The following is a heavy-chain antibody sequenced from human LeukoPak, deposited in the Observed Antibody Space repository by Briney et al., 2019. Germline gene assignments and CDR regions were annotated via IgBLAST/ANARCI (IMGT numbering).Heavy chain of an antibody. CDR1: GFTFSSYE. CDR2: ISHSGSTA. Sequence: GGSLRLSCAASGFTFSSYEMNWVRQAPGKGLEWVSYISHSGSTAYYADSVKGRFTISRDNAKDSLYLQMNSLRAEDTAVYYCARAGSNFDYWGQGTLVTVSS. V-gene: IGHV3-48*03. CDR3: ARAGSNFDY. J-gene: IGHJ4*02. D-gene: IGHD3/OR15-3a*01.